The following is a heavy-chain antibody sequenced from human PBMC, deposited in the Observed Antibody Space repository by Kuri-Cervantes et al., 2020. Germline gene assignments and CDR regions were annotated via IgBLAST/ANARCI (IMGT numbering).Heavy chain of an antibody. V-gene: IGHV3-13*01. Sequence: GESLKISCAASGFTFSSYDMHWVRQATGKGLEWVSAIGTAGDTYYPGSVKGRFTISRENAKNSLYLQMNSLRAGDTAVYYCARAPSIAVAGIVYYYYGMDVWGQGTRVTVSS. CDR3: ARAPSIAVAGIVYYYYGMDV. CDR2: IGTAGDT. D-gene: IGHD6-19*01. CDR1: GFTFSSYD. J-gene: IGHJ6*01.